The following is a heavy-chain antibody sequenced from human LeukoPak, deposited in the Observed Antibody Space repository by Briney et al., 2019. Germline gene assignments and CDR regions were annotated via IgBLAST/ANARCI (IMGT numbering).Heavy chain of an antibody. V-gene: IGHV3-30*18. CDR3: AKHSYDSSGYYSIDY. J-gene: IGHJ4*02. CDR2: ISSDGSNK. Sequence: QSGGSLRLSCAASGFTFSDYDMHWVRQAPGKGLEWVAVISSDGSNKYYADSVKGRFTISRDTSKNTLYLQMNSLRPEDTAVYYCAKHSYDSSGYYSIDYWGQGTLVTVFS. D-gene: IGHD3-22*01. CDR1: GFTFSDYD.